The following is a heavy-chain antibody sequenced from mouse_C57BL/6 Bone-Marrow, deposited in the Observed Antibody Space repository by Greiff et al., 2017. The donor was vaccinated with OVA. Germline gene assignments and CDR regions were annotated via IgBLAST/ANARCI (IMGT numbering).Heavy chain of an antibody. Sequence: VQLQQSGPVLVKPGASVKMSCKASGYTFTDYYMNWVKQSHGKSLEWIGVINPYNGGTSYNQKFKGKATLTVDKSSSTAYMELNSLTSEDSAVYYCARLTTVVATRDYWGKGTTLTVSS. CDR1: GYTFTDYY. CDR3: ARLTTVVATRDY. J-gene: IGHJ2*01. V-gene: IGHV1-19*01. CDR2: INPYNGGT. D-gene: IGHD1-1*01.